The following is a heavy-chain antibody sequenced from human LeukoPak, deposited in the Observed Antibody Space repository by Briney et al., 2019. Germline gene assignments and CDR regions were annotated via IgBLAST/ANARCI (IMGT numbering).Heavy chain of an antibody. V-gene: IGHV1-18*01. J-gene: IGHJ5*02. CDR1: AYVLAGYG. Sequence: ASVKVSCKASAYVLAGYGISWVRQAPGQRPEWMAWIKVDNNRVDYAQEFQGRVTLTSEIFTNTVYMELASLRSDDTAVYYCATGGGEYYFDQWGQGTLVTVSS. CDR2: IKVDNNRV. CDR3: ATGGGEYYFDQ. D-gene: IGHD2/OR15-2a*01.